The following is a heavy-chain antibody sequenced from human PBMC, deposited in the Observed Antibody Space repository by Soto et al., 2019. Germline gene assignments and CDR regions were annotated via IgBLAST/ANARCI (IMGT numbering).Heavy chain of an antibody. CDR3: ARGSRYSYGYDVHYYYYMDV. J-gene: IGHJ6*03. CDR2: IYYTGST. Sequence: SETLSLTCTVSGGSISSYYWSWIRQPPGKGLGWIGYIYYTGSTNYNPSLKSRVTISVDTSKNQCSLKLSSVTAADTAVYYCARGSRYSYGYDVHYYYYMDVWGKGTTVTVSS. V-gene: IGHV4-59*01. CDR1: GGSISSYY. D-gene: IGHD5-18*01.